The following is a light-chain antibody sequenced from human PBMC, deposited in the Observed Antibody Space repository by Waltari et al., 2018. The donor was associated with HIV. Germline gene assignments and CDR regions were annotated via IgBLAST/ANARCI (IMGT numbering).Light chain of an antibody. J-gene: IGLJ1*01. CDR3: CSYANSNTSVYV. Sequence: QSALTQPASVSGSPGQSITISCTGTSSDVGSYNLVSWYQQHPGKVPKLMIYGGSKRPSGVANRFSGSKSGNTASLTISWLQAEDEADYYCCSYANSNTSVYVFGTGTKVTVL. CDR2: GGS. V-gene: IGLV2-23*01. CDR1: SSDVGSYNL.